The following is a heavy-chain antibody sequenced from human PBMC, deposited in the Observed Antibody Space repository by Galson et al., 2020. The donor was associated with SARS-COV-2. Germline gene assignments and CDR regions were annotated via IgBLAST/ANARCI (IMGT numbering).Heavy chain of an antibody. CDR3: ARKLRIVRGYFDL. CDR1: NGSIDSTSHY. V-gene: IGHV4-39*01. CDR2: IYYNGII. D-gene: IGHD3-22*01. Sequence: SETLSLTCSVSNGSIDSTSHYWDWIRQPPGKGLEWIASIYYNGIIYYNPSLKSRITISVDTSKNQFYLKLNAVTAGDTAVYYCARKLRIVRGYFDLWGRGTLGTVSS. J-gene: IGHJ2*01.